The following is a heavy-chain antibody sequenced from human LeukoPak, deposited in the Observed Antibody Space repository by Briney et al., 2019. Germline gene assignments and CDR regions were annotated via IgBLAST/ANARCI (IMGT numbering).Heavy chain of an antibody. J-gene: IGHJ4*02. CDR3: ARYLVGATHFDY. Sequence: KPSETLSLTCAVYGGSFSGYYWSWIRQPPGKGLEWIGEINHSGSTNYNPSLKSRVTLSVDTSKNQFSLKLSSVTAADTAVYYCARYLVGATHFDYWGQGTLVTVSS. CDR1: GGSFSGYY. D-gene: IGHD1-26*01. V-gene: IGHV4-34*01. CDR2: INHSGST.